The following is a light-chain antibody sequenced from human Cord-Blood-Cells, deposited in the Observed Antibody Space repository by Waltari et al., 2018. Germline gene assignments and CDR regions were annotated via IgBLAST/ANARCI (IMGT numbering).Light chain of an antibody. J-gene: IGLJ1*01. CDR3: YSTDSSGNHV. V-gene: IGLV3-10*01. CDR1: ALPKKY. CDR2: EDS. Sequence: SYELTQPPSVSVSPGQTARITCSGDALPKKYAHWYQQKSGQAPVLVIYEDSKRPSGIPERFSGSSSGTMATLTISGAQVEDEADYYCYSTDSSGNHVFGTGTKVTVL.